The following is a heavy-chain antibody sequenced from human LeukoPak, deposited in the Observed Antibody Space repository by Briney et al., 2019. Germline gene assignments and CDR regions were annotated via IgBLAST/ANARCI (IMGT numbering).Heavy chain of an antibody. J-gene: IGHJ4*02. CDR3: ASYVAAAGGWFDY. CDR1: GGSFSGYY. CDR2: INHSGST. D-gene: IGHD6-13*01. V-gene: IGHV4-34*01. Sequence: KTSETLSLTCAVYGGSFSGYYWSWIRQPPGKGLEWIGEINHSGSTNYNPSLKSRVTISVDTSKNQFSLKLSSVTAADTAVYYCASYVAAAGGWFDYWGQGTLVTVSS.